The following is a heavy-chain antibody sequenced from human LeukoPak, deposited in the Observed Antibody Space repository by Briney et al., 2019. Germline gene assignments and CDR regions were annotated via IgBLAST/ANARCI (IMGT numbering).Heavy chain of an antibody. CDR3: ARGYYGSGSYYLDY. CDR1: GYTFTSYY. J-gene: IGHJ4*02. Sequence: GASVKVSCKTSGYTFTSYYIHWLRQAPGQGFEWLGWSDPNSGATKYEHFQGRVTMTWDTSIDTAYMELRSLRSDDTAVYYCARGYYGSGSYYLDYWGQGTLVTVSS. D-gene: IGHD3-10*01. CDR2: SDPNSGAT. V-gene: IGHV1-2*02.